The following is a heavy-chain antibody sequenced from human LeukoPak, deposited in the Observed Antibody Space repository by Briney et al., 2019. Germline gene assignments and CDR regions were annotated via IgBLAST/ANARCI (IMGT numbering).Heavy chain of an antibody. D-gene: IGHD4-23*01. CDR2: IYSIGST. CDR3: ARARDNKRTPSVDY. CDR1: GGSISSYS. J-gene: IGHJ4*02. V-gene: IGHV4-4*07. Sequence: PSETLSLTCIVSGGSISSYSWSWIRQAAGNGLEWIGRIYSIGSTNYNPSLTSRVTMSLDTSKTPFSLKLNSVTAAATAVYFCARARDNKRTPSVDYWGQGTLVPVSS.